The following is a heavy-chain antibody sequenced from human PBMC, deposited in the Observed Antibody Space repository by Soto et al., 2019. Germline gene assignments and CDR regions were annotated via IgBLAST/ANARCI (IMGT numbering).Heavy chain of an antibody. D-gene: IGHD6-19*01. Sequence: QITLKESGPPLVKPTQTLTLTCTFSGFSLSSTRVAVGWIRQPPGKALEWLALIYWDDDKRYSPFLKSRLTLTTDTSKNQLVLTMTTMDPVDTATYYCAHSVVAGLGYYFDYWGQGTLVTVSS. V-gene: IGHV2-5*02. CDR2: IYWDDDK. CDR3: AHSVVAGLGYYFDY. J-gene: IGHJ4*02. CDR1: GFSLSSTRVA.